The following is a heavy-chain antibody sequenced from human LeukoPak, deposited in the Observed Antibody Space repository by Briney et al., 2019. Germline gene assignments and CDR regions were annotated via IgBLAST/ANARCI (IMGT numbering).Heavy chain of an antibody. J-gene: IGHJ6*03. V-gene: IGHV4-34*01. Sequence: SETLSLTCAVYGGSFSGYYWSWIRQPPGKGLEWIGEINHSGSTNYNPSLKSRVTISVDTSKNQFSLKLSSVTAADTAVYYCARRPQYYDFWSGYYRTGAYMDVWGKGTTVTVSS. CDR2: INHSGST. CDR1: GGSFSGYY. CDR3: ARRPQYYDFWSGYYRTGAYMDV. D-gene: IGHD3-3*01.